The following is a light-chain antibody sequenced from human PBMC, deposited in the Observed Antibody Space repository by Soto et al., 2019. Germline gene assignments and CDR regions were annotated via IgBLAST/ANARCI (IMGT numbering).Light chain of an antibody. Sequence: EIVLTQSPATLSLSPGESATLSCRASQSVTNYLAWYQHKPGQAPRLLIYDVSNRATGIPARFSGSGSGADFTLTISSLEPEDFAVYYCQHRSYWLYTFGQGTKLEIK. CDR2: DVS. CDR1: QSVTNY. CDR3: QHRSYWLYT. V-gene: IGKV3-11*01. J-gene: IGKJ2*01.